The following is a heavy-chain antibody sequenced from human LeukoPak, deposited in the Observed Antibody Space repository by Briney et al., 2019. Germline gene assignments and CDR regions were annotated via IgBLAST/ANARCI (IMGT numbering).Heavy chain of an antibody. CDR3: VRNYYDSSGYYYSDH. D-gene: IGHD3-22*01. V-gene: IGHV3-30*04. J-gene: IGHJ4*02. CDR1: GFTFNSYA. CDR2: ISDDGKNN. Sequence: GGSLRLSCAASGFTFNSYAMHWVRQAPGKGLEWVAAISDDGKNNYYADSVKGRFTISRDNSKNTLHLQMNTLRAEDTALYYCVRNYYDSSGYYYSDHWGQGTLVIVSS.